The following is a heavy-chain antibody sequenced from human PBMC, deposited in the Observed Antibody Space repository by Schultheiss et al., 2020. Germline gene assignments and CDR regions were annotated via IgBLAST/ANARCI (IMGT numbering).Heavy chain of an antibody. Sequence: SQTLSLTCTVSGGSISSYYWGWIRQPPGKGLEWIGSIYYSGSTYYNPSLKSRVTISVDTSKNQFSLKLSSVTAADTAVYCCASGMETRWFGEDGMDVWGQGTTVTVSS. CDR1: GGSISSYY. J-gene: IGHJ6*02. CDR2: IYYSGST. CDR3: ASGMETRWFGEDGMDV. V-gene: IGHV4-39*07. D-gene: IGHD3-10*01.